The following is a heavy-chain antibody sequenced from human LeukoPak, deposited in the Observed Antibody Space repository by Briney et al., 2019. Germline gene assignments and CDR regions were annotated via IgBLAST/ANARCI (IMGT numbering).Heavy chain of an antibody. Sequence: GGSLRLSCAASGFTFSSYEMNWVRQAPGKGLEWLSYISSSGKTAYYADSVKGRFTISRDNAKNSLYLEMNSLRADDTAVYCCARVQRWLVPEYFQHWGQGTLVTVSS. V-gene: IGHV3-48*03. CDR1: GFTFSSYE. J-gene: IGHJ1*01. D-gene: IGHD6-19*01. CDR2: ISSSGKTA. CDR3: ARVQRWLVPEYFQH.